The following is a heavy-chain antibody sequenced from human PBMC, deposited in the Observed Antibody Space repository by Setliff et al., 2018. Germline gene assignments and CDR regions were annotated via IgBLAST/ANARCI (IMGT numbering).Heavy chain of an antibody. D-gene: IGHD6-19*01. V-gene: IGHV3-15*01. CDR1: GFTFSNAW. CDR3: TTGYISGYYIGH. CDR2: IKGQTDGGTT. J-gene: IGHJ4*02. Sequence: AGGSLRLSCAASGFTFSNAWMSWVRQAPGKGLEWVGRIKGQTDGGTTDYAAPVKGRFSISRDDSKNTVYLQMNSLKTEDTAVYYCTTGYISGYYIGHWGLGTLVTVSS.